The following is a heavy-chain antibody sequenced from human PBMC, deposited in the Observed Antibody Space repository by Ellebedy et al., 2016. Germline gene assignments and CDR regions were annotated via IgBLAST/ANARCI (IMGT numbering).Heavy chain of an antibody. Sequence: GESLKISXAASGCTFSSYAMHWVRQAPGKGLEWVAVISYDGSNKYYADSVKGRFTISRDNSKNTLYLQMNSLRAEDTAVYYCARGSSGWYGWGQGTLVTVSS. J-gene: IGHJ4*02. CDR1: GCTFSSYA. CDR2: ISYDGSNK. CDR3: ARGSSGWYG. V-gene: IGHV3-30-3*01. D-gene: IGHD6-19*01.